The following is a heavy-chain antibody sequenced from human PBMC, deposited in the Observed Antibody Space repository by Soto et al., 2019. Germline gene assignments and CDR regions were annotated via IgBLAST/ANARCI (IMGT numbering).Heavy chain of an antibody. CDR1: GGSISGYY. D-gene: IGHD3-16*01. J-gene: IGHJ6*02. Sequence: QVQLQESGPGLVKPSETLSLTCTVSGGSISGYYCSWIRQPPGKGLEYIGYIYYRGTTNYNPSLKSRVTISVDPPKTQLPLHLSSVTVADTAIYFCARHDPIAKFENGLDVWGQGTTVTVS. V-gene: IGHV4-59*08. CDR3: ARHDPIAKFENGLDV. CDR2: IYYRGTT.